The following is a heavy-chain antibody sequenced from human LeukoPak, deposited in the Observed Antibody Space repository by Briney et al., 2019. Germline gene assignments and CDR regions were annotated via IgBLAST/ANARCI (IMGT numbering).Heavy chain of an antibody. Sequence: PSETLSLTCTVSGGSISSYYWHWIRQPPGKGLERIGYIYYSGSADYNPSLKSRVTISVDTSKNQFSLYLSSVTAADTAHYYCARSSYYYDSFDSWGQGTLVTASS. CDR2: IYYSGSA. CDR1: GGSISSYY. J-gene: IGHJ4*02. V-gene: IGHV4-59*08. D-gene: IGHD3-22*01. CDR3: ARSSYYYDSFDS.